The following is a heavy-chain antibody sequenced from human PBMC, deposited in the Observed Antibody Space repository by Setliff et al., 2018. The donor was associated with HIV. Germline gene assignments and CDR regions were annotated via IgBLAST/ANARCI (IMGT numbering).Heavy chain of an antibody. CDR1: GYTFTGHD. CDR3: ARESVISDAKIDF. Sequence: ASVKVSCKASGYTFTGHDLHWVRQAPGHGLEWMGWINHNSGVTNYAQKFQGRVTMTRDTSIATVYMEVNRLTSDDTAMYYCARESVISDAKIDFWGRGTLVTVSS. J-gene: IGHJ2*01. CDR2: INHNSGVT. D-gene: IGHD3-22*01. V-gene: IGHV1-2*02.